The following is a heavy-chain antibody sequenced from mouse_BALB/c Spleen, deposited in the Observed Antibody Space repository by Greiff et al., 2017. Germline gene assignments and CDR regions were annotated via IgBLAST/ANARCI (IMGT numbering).Heavy chain of an antibody. CDR1: GFNIKDYY. V-gene: IGHV14-4*02. CDR3: NANYRYPCFAY. D-gene: IGHD2-14*01. Sequence: VQLKESGAELVRSGASVKLSCTASGFNIKDYYMHWVKQSPEQGLEWIGWIDPENGDTEYAPKFQGKATMTADTSSNTAYLQLSSLTSEDTAVYYCNANYRYPCFAYWGQGTLATVSA. CDR2: IDPENGDT. J-gene: IGHJ3*01.